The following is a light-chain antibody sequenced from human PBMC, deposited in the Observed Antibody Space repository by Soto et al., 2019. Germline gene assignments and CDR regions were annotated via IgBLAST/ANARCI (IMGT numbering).Light chain of an antibody. J-gene: IGKJ1*01. Sequence: DIQLTQSPSFLSASGGYRVTITCRASQGISSYLAWYQQKPGKAPKLLIYAASTLQSGVPSRFSGSGSGTEFTLTISSLQPEDFATYYCQQLNSYRTFGQGTKVEIK. CDR2: AAS. V-gene: IGKV1-9*01. CDR3: QQLNSYRT. CDR1: QGISSY.